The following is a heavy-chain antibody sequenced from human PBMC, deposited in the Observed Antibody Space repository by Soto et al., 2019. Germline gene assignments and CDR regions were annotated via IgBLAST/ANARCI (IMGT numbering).Heavy chain of an antibody. V-gene: IGHV3-30*18. D-gene: IGHD3-3*01. Sequence: QVQLVESGGGVVQPGRSLRLSCAASGFTFSSYGMHWVRQAPGKGLEWVAVISYDGSNKYYADSVKGRFTISRDNSKNTLYLQMNSLSAADTAVYYWAKEAYYDFWSGYYRQGDWFDPWGQGTLVTVSS. CDR2: ISYDGSNK. CDR3: AKEAYYDFWSGYYRQGDWFDP. CDR1: GFTFSSYG. J-gene: IGHJ5*02.